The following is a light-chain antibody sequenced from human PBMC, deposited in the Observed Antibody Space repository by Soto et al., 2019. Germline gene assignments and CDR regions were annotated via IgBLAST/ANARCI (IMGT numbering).Light chain of an antibody. CDR2: AAS. J-gene: IGKJ4*01. CDR3: QQLNNYPST. CDR1: QGISSY. V-gene: IGKV1-9*01. Sequence: IQLTQSPSSLSASVGDRVTINCRASQGISSYLAWSQQKPGKAPKLLIYAASTLQSGVPSRFSGSGSGTDFTLTISSLQPEDFATYYCQQLNNYPSTFGGGTKVDIK.